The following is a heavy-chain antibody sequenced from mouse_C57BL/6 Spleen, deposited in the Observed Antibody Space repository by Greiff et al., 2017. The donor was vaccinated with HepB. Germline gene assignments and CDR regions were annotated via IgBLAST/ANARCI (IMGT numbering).Heavy chain of an antibody. CDR1: GYTFTSYW. J-gene: IGHJ2*01. CDR3: ARFGPTGHY. V-gene: IGHV1-64*01. D-gene: IGHD2-10*01. CDR2: IHPNSGST. Sequence: VKLQESGAELVKPGASVKLSCKASGYTFTSYWMHWVKQRPGQGLEWIGMIHPNSGSTNYNEKFKSKATLTVDKSSSTAYMQLSSLTSEDSAVYYCARFGPTGHYWGQGTTLTVSS.